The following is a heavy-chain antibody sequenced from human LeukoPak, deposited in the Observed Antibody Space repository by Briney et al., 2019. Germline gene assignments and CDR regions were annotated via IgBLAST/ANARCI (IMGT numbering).Heavy chain of an antibody. Sequence: ASVKVSCKASGYTFTSYHMHWVRQAPGQGLEWMGIINPSGDSTSYAQKLQGRVTMTRDTSTSTVYMELSSLRSEDTAVYYCARDRYGDYSGGAFDIWGQGTMVTVSS. V-gene: IGHV1-46*01. CDR2: INPSGDST. CDR1: GYTFTSYH. D-gene: IGHD4-17*01. CDR3: ARDRYGDYSGGAFDI. J-gene: IGHJ3*02.